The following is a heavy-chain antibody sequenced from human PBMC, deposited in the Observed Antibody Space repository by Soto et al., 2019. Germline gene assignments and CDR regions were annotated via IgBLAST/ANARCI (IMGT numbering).Heavy chain of an antibody. J-gene: IGHJ6*02. D-gene: IGHD3-22*01. CDR2: IYYSGST. Sequence: PSETLSLTCTVSGGSISSGVYYWSWIRQPPGKGLEWIGYIYYSGSTYYNPSLKSRVTISVDTSKNQFSLKLSSVTAADTAVYYCARAGDSSGYYYYYYGMDVWGQGTTVTVS. CDR1: GGSISSGVYY. CDR3: ARAGDSSGYYYYYYGMDV. V-gene: IGHV4-30-4*01.